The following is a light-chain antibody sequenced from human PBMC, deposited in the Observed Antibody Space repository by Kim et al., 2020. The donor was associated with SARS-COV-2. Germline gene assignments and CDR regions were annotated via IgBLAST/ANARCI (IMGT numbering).Light chain of an antibody. CDR2: AAS. J-gene: IGKJ3*01. CDR1: QDISNY. V-gene: IGKV1-16*02. Sequence: DIQMTQSPSSLSASVGDRVTITCRASQDISNYLAWFQQKPGKAPKSLIFAASDLQTGVPSKFSGSGSGTEFTLTISNLQPEDFATYYCQQYKGFPFTFGPGTKVDIK. CDR3: QQYKGFPFT.